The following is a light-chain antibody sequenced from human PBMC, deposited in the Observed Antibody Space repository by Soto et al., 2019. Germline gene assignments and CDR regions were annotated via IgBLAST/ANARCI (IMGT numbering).Light chain of an antibody. CDR1: SSDVGGYNY. CDR2: DVT. CDR3: SSYAGSSVV. V-gene: IGLV2-8*01. J-gene: IGLJ2*01. Sequence: QSVLTQPPSASGSPGQSVTISCTGSSSDVGGYNYVSWYQHHPGKAPKLMIYDVTKRPSGVPDRFSGSKSGNTASLTVSGLQAEDEADSFCSSYAGSSVVFGGGTKVTVL.